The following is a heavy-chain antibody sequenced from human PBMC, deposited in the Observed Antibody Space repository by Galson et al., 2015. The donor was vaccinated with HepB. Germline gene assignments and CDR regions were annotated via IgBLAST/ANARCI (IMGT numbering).Heavy chain of an antibody. Sequence: SVKVSCKASGYTFTSYGISWVRQAPGQGLEWMGWISAYNGNTNYAQKLQGRVTMTTDTSTSTAYMELRSLRSDDTAVYYCARDLTLDYYDSSGYYVDRGRRGWFDPWGQGTLVTVSS. CDR1: GYTFTSYG. V-gene: IGHV1-18*01. D-gene: IGHD3-22*01. J-gene: IGHJ5*02. CDR2: ISAYNGNT. CDR3: ARDLTLDYYDSSGYYVDRGRRGWFDP.